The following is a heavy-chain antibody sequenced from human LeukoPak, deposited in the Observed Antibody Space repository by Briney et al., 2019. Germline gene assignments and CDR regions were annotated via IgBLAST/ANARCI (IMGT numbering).Heavy chain of an antibody. J-gene: IGHJ4*02. CDR1: GGSFSGYY. CDR3: ARGAEYYAIWRGYAGYSDY. CDR2: INHSGST. D-gene: IGHD3-3*01. Sequence: SSETLSLTCAVYGGSFSGYYWSWIRQPPGKGLEWIGEINHSGSTYYNPSLRSRVTISLDRSKKKFSLKLTSVTAADTAVYFCARGAEYYAIWRGYAGYSDYWGQGTSVTVSS. V-gene: IGHV4-34*01.